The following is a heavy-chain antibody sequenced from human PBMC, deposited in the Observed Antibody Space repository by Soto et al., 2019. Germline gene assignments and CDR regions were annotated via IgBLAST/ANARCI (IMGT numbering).Heavy chain of an antibody. CDR2: FDPEDGET. J-gene: IGHJ3*02. Sequence: ASVKVSCKVSGYTLTGLSMHWVRQAHGKGLEWMGGFDPEDGETIYAQKFQGRVTMTEDTSTDTAYMELSSLRSEDTAVYYCATVEATAMVPRAFDIWGQGTMVTVSS. V-gene: IGHV1-24*01. CDR3: ATVEATAMVPRAFDI. CDR1: GYTLTGLS. D-gene: IGHD5-18*01.